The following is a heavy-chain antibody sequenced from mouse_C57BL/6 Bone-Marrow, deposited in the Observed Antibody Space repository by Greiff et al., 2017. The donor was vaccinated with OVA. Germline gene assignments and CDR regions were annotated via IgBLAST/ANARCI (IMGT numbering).Heavy chain of an antibody. CDR2: ISSGGSYT. D-gene: IGHD1-1*01. CDR3: ARAVVATNDAMDY. V-gene: IGHV5-6*02. Sequence: DVMLVESGGDLVKPGGSLKLSCAASGFTFSSYGMSWVRQTPDKRLEWVATISSGGSYTYYPDSVKGRFTISRDNAKNTLYLQMSSLKSEDTAMYYCARAVVATNDAMDYWGQGTSVTVSS. J-gene: IGHJ4*01. CDR1: GFTFSSYG.